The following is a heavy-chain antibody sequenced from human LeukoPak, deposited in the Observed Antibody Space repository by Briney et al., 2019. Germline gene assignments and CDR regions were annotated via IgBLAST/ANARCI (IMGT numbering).Heavy chain of an antibody. CDR1: GFTFSSYW. J-gene: IGHJ4*02. CDR2: INTDGSST. D-gene: IGHD6-13*01. V-gene: IGHV3-74*01. Sequence: GGSLRLSCAASGFTFSSYWMHWVRQAPGKGLVWVSRINTDGSSTSYADSVKGRFTISRDNAKNTLYLQMNSLRAEDTAVYYCARVSSSSWWALDYWGQGTLVAVSS. CDR3: ARVSSSSWWALDY.